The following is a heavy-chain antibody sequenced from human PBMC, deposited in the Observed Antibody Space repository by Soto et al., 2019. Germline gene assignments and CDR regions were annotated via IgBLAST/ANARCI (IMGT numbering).Heavy chain of an antibody. D-gene: IGHD1-1*01. Sequence: PSETLSLTCTVYGDSISSAYYYWSWIRQTPGKGLEWIGHIFYSGTTYYNPSLKSRLTIAVDTSKNHFSLRLTSVTAADTAVYYCARDLWVEPELYYYGMDVWGQGTTVTVSS. V-gene: IGHV4-30-4*01. CDR3: ARDLWVEPELYYYGMDV. CDR2: IFYSGTT. CDR1: GDSISSAYYY. J-gene: IGHJ6*02.